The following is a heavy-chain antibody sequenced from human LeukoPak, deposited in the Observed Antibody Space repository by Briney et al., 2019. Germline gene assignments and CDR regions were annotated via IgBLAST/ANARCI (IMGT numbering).Heavy chain of an antibody. V-gene: IGHV3-23*01. D-gene: IGHD6-13*01. CDR2: ISGNGDST. CDR1: GFTFSRYA. J-gene: IGHJ3*02. CDR3: AKDLSYSSSWYGHDAFDI. Sequence: PGGSLRLSCAASGFTFSRYAMSWVRQAPGKGLEWVSAISGNGDSTYYADSVKGRFTISRDNSKNTLYLQMNSLRAEDTAVYFCAKDLSYSSSWYGHDAFDIWGQGTMVTVSS.